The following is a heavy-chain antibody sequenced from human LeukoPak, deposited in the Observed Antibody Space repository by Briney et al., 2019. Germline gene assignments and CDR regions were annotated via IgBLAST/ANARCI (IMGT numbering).Heavy chain of an antibody. CDR1: GLTFSSYE. CDR3: ARVGSGWYRHPFDY. Sequence: HTGGSLRLSCAASGLTFSSYEMNWVRQAPGKGLEWVSYISSSGSTIYYADSVKGRFTISRDNAKNSLYLQMNSLRAEDTAVYYCARVGSGWYRHPFDYWGQGTLVTVSS. CDR2: ISSSGSTI. D-gene: IGHD6-19*01. V-gene: IGHV3-48*03. J-gene: IGHJ4*02.